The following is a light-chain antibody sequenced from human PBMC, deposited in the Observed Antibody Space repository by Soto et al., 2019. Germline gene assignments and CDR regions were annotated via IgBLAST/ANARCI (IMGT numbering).Light chain of an antibody. CDR2: EVT. CDR1: SSDVGGYNY. CDR3: SSYAGSNNYV. V-gene: IGLV2-8*01. J-gene: IGLJ1*01. Sequence: QSVLAQLPSASGSPGQSVTISCTGTSSDVGGYNYVSWYQQHPGKVPKLMIYEVTKRPSGVPDRFSGSKSGDTASLTVSGLQAEDEADYYCSSYAGSNNYVFGTGTKVTVL.